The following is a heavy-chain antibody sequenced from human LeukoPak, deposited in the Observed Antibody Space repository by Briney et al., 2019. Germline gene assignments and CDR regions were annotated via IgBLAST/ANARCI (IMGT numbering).Heavy chain of an antibody. V-gene: IGHV1-2*02. CDR3: ARGDVDDYGVPFL. CDR1: GYTFTGYY. D-gene: IGHD4-17*01. Sequence: ASVKVSCKASGYTFTGYYMHWVRQAPGQGLEWMGGINPNSGGTNYAQKFQGRVTMTRDTSISTAYMELSRLRSDDTAVYYCARGDVDDYGVPFLWGQGTMVTVSS. CDR2: INPNSGGT. J-gene: IGHJ3*01.